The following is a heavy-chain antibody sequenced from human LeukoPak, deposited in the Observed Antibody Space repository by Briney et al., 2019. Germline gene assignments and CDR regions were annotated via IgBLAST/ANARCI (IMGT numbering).Heavy chain of an antibody. CDR1: GASFSGYY. D-gene: IGHD6-6*01. CDR2: INHSGST. V-gene: IGHV4-34*01. CDR3: ARDLVGSRSTMWYYYYGMDV. J-gene: IGHJ6*02. Sequence: SETLSLTCAVYGASFSGYYWSWIRQPPGKGLEWIGEINHSGSTNYTPSLKSRVTISIDTSKNQFSLRLSSLTAADTAVYYCARDLVGSRSTMWYYYYGMDVWGQGTTVTVSS.